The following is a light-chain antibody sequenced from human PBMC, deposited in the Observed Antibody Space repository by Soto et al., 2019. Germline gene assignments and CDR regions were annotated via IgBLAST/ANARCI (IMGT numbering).Light chain of an antibody. J-gene: IGKJ1*01. V-gene: IGKV3-20*01. CDR2: GAS. CDR1: ESVRSSY. CDR3: QQYGSSPAT. Sequence: EIVLTQSPGTLSWSPGERATLSCRASESVRSSYLAWYQQKPGQAPRLLIYGASTRATGIPDRFTGSGSGTDFTLSVSRLEPEDFAVYFCQQYGSSPATFGQGTKVDIK.